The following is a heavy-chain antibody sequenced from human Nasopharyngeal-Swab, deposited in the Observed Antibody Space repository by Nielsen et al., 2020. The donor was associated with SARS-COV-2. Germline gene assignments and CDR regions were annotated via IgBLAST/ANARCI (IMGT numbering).Heavy chain of an antibody. CDR3: ARARGEYFDYGMDV. J-gene: IGHJ6*02. Sequence: GESLKISCVASGVIFSKYWMHWVRQAPGKGLVWVSRVNQDGSRTDYADSVRGRFTISRDNAKNTLYLQMNSLRAEDTAVYYCARARGEYFDYGMDVWGQGTTVTVSS. V-gene: IGHV3-74*01. D-gene: IGHD3-9*01. CDR1: GVIFSKYW. CDR2: VNQDGSRT.